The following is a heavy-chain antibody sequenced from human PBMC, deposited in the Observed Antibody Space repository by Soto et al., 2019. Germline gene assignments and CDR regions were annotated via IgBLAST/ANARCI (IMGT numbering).Heavy chain of an antibody. CDR3: ARGSCSSTSCYKEYYFDL. V-gene: IGHV1-69*01. CDR2: IIPMFGTS. D-gene: IGHD2-2*02. CDR1: GGTFSGYA. Sequence: QVQLVQSGAEVKKPGSSVKVSCKASGGTFSGYAISWVRQAPGQGLEWMGEIIPMFGTSNYAQKFQGRVTITADGSTSTAYMELSSLRSEDTAVYYCARGSCSSTSCYKEYYFDLWGQGTLVTVSS. J-gene: IGHJ4*02.